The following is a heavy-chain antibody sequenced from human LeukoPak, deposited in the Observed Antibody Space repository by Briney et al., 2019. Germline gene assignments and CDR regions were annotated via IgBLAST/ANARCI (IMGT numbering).Heavy chain of an antibody. V-gene: IGHV3-74*01. D-gene: IGHD6-13*01. CDR3: ARGTSTAPGIDY. CDR1: GFAFATYW. CDR2: INSDGSGA. J-gene: IGHJ4*02. Sequence: GGSLRLSCAASGFAFATYWMFWVRQGPGKGLVWVAQINSDGSGATYGDSAKGRFSISRDNAKNTLFLYMSGLRAEDTAVYYCARGTSTAPGIDYWGQGTLVAVPS.